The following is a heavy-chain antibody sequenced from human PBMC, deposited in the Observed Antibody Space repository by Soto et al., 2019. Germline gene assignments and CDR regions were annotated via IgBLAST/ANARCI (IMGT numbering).Heavy chain of an antibody. CDR2: TYYRSKWYN. CDR1: GDSVSTNSAT. V-gene: IGHV6-1*01. CDR3: ARAPPMVRGVRSLDY. J-gene: IGHJ4*02. Sequence: SQTLSLTCAISGDSVSTNSATWDWIRQSPSRGLEWLGRTYYRSKWYNDYAVSVKGRITINPDTSNNQFSLQLNSVTPDDTAVYYCARAPPMVRGVRSLDYWGQGTLVTVSS. D-gene: IGHD3-10*01.